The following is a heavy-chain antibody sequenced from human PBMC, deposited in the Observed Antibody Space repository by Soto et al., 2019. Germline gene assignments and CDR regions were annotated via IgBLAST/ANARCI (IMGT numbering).Heavy chain of an antibody. CDR2: IYYSGST. D-gene: IGHD3-22*01. CDR3: ARDGGPDGGYYNDY. Sequence: SETLSLTCTVSGGSISSGDHYWSWIRQPPGKGLEWIGYIYYSGSTYYNPSLKSRVTISVDTSKNQFSLKLSSVTAADTAVYYCARDGGPDGGYYNDYWGQGTLVTVSS. V-gene: IGHV4-30-4*01. J-gene: IGHJ4*02. CDR1: GGSISSGDHY.